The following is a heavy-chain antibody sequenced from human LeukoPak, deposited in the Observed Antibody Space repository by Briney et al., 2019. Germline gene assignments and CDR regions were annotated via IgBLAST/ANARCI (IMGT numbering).Heavy chain of an antibody. CDR3: AKDGNLHGDRTQPIPFDY. J-gene: IGHJ4*02. Sequence: PPGGSLRLSCAASGFTFSSYAMGWVRQAPGKGLEWVSAISGSGGSTYYADSVKGRFTISRDNSKNTLYLQMNSLRAEDTAVYYCAKDGNLHGDRTQPIPFDYWGQGTLVTVSS. CDR2: ISGSGGST. CDR1: GFTFSSYA. D-gene: IGHD1-14*01. V-gene: IGHV3-23*01.